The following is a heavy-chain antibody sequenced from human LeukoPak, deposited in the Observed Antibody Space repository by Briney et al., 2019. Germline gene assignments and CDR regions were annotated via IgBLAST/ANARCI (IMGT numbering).Heavy chain of an antibody. CDR1: GFTFSSYG. CDR2: IRYDGSNK. D-gene: IGHD3-9*01. CDR3: AKEYYDILTGYWALFDY. V-gene: IGHV3-30*02. J-gene: IGHJ4*02. Sequence: TGGSLRLSCAASGFTFSSYGMHWVRQAPGKGLEWVAFIRYDGSNKYYADSVKGRFTISRDNSKNTLYLQMNSLRAEDTAVYYCAKEYYDILTGYWALFDYWGQGTLVTVSS.